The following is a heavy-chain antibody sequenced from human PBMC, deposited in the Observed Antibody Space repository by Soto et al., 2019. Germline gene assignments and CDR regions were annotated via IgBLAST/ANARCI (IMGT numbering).Heavy chain of an antibody. D-gene: IGHD3-16*02. CDR3: AREPSSSKRFDP. Sequence: QVQLVQSGAEVKKPGASVKVSCKASGYTFTSYDINWVRQATGQGLEWMGWMNPNSGNTGYAQKFQGRVTMTRNTSRREAYMELSSLRSEDTAVYYCAREPSSSKRFDPWGQGTLVTVSS. J-gene: IGHJ5*02. CDR2: MNPNSGNT. V-gene: IGHV1-8*01. CDR1: GYTFTSYD.